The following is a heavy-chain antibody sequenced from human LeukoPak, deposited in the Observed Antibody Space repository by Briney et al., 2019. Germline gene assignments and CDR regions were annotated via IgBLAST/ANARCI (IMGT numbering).Heavy chain of an antibody. J-gene: IGHJ4*02. CDR2: IDWNGGST. CDR1: GFTFDGYG. Sequence: GGSLRLSCAASGFTFDGYGMSWVRQAPGKGLEWVSGIDWNGGSTGYADSVKGRFTISRDNAKNSLYLQMNSLRAEDTALYYCARAFDYVWGSYRYIAYFDYWGQGTLVTVSS. D-gene: IGHD3-16*02. CDR3: ARAFDYVWGSYRYIAYFDY. V-gene: IGHV3-20*04.